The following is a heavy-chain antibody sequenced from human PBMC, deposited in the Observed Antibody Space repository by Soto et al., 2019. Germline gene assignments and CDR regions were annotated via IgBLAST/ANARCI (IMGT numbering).Heavy chain of an antibody. D-gene: IGHD3-10*01. CDR2: ISYDGSNK. Sequence: GGSLRLSCAASGVTFSSYAMHWVRQAPGKGLEWVAVISYDGSNKYYADSVKGRFTISRDNSKNTLYLQMNSLRAEDTAVYYCARGTDPQGRGEVLSDWGQGTLGTVSS. CDR1: GVTFSSYA. CDR3: ARGTDPQGRGEVLSD. V-gene: IGHV3-30-3*01. J-gene: IGHJ1*01.